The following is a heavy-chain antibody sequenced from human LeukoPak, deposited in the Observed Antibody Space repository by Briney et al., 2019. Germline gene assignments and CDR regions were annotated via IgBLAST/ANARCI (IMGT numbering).Heavy chain of an antibody. J-gene: IGHJ3*02. CDR2: TYYRSKWYN. V-gene: IGHV6-1*01. CDR1: GDSVSSNSAT. Sequence: SQTLSLTCAISGDSVSSNSATWNWIRQPPSRGLEWLGRTYYRSKWYNDYAASVKSRISTNPDTSKNQFSLQLNSVTPEDTAVYYCARGFPSNPVAFDIWGQGTMVTVSS. CDR3: ARGFPSNPVAFDI. D-gene: IGHD4-11*01.